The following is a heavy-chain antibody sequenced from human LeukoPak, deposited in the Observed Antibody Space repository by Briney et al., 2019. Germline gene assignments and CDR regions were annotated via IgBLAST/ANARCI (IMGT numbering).Heavy chain of an antibody. CDR2: IYYSGST. D-gene: IGHD3-10*01. J-gene: IGHJ4*02. CDR1: GGSISSYY. V-gene: IGHV4-59*01. Sequence: PSETLSLTCTVSGGSISSYYWSWIRQPPGKGLEWIGYIYYSGSTNYNPSLKSRVTISVDTSKNQFSLKLSSVTAADTAVYYCARAPYGPSQFDYWGQGTPVTVSS. CDR3: ARAPYGPSQFDY.